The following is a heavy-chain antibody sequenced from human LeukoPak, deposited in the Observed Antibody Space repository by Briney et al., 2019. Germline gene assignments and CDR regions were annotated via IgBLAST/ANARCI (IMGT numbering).Heavy chain of an antibody. V-gene: IGHV4-34*01. CDR2: INHSGST. CDR3: ARRAGYSNYDYYYYYYMDV. Sequence: SETLSLTCAVYGGSFSGYYWSWIRQPPGKGLEWIGEINHSGSTNYNPSLKSRVIISVDTSKNQFSLKLSSVTAADTAVYYCARRAGYSNYDYYYYYYMDVWGKGTTVTVSS. D-gene: IGHD4-11*01. CDR1: GGSFSGYY. J-gene: IGHJ6*03.